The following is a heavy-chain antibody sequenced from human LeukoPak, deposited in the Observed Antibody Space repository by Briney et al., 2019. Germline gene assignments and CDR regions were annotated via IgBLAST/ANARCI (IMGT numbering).Heavy chain of an antibody. CDR3: ARSKLGMDAFDI. CDR2: ISSSSSYI. V-gene: IGHV3-21*01. J-gene: IGHJ3*02. D-gene: IGHD3-10*01. CDR1: GFTFSSYG. Sequence: GGSLRLSCAASGFTFSSYGMHWVRQAPGKGLEWVSSISSSSSYIYYADSVKGRFTISRDNAKNSLYLQMNSLRAEDTAVYYCARSKLGMDAFDIWGQGTMVTVSS.